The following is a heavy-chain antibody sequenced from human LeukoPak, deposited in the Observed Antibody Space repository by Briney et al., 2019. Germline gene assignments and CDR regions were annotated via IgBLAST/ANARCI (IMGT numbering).Heavy chain of an antibody. CDR3: ARQTKGIFGVVILFFDH. D-gene: IGHD3-3*01. CDR2: IYYSGST. Sequence: SETLSLTCTVSGGSISSYYWSWIRQPPGKGLEWIGYIYYSGSTNYNPSLKSRVTISVDTSKNQFSLKLSSVTAADTAVYYCARQTKGIFGVVILFFDHWGQGTLATVST. J-gene: IGHJ4*02. CDR1: GGSISSYY. V-gene: IGHV4-59*08.